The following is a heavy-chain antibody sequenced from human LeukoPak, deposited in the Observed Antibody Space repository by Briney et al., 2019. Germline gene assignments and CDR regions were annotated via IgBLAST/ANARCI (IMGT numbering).Heavy chain of an antibody. D-gene: IGHD4-17*01. Sequence: GGSLRLSCAASGFTFSNYAVSWVRQAPGKGLEWVSSISGSGISTYYADSVNGRFTISRDNSKNTLYLQMNSLRAEDTAVYYCAKGTSTVTNVDNWGQGTLVTVSS. CDR3: AKGTSTVTNVDN. V-gene: IGHV3-23*01. J-gene: IGHJ4*02. CDR2: ISGSGIST. CDR1: GFTFSNYA.